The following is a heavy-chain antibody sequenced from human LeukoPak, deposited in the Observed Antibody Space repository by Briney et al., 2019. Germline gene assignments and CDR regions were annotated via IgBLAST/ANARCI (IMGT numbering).Heavy chain of an antibody. J-gene: IGHJ1*01. D-gene: IGHD6-6*01. CDR3: ARGGAARLHFQN. CDR2: IYHSGST. V-gene: IGHV4-59*01. CDR1: GVSISTYY. Sequence: PSETLSLTCTVSGVSISTYYWNWIRQPPGKRLEWIGYIYHSGSTNYNPSLQSRVTISVDTSKNQFSLNLNSVTAADTAVYYCARGGAARLHFQNWGQGTLVTVSS.